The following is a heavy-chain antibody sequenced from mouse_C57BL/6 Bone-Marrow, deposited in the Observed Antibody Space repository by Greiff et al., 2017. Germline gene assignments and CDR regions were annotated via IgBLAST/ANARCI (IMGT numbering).Heavy chain of an antibody. D-gene: IGHD1-1*01. Sequence: VQLQQPGAELVKPGASVKLSCTASGYTFTSYWMHWVKQRPGQGLEWIGMIHPNSGSTNYNEKFKSKATLTVDQSSSTAYMQLSSLTSEDSAVYYCAREAYGRGFAYWGQGTLVTVSA. CDR1: GYTFTSYW. V-gene: IGHV1-64*01. J-gene: IGHJ3*01. CDR3: AREAYGRGFAY. CDR2: IHPNSGST.